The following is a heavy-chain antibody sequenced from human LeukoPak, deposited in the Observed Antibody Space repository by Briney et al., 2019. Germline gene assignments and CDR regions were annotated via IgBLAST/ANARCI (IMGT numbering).Heavy chain of an antibody. J-gene: IGHJ4*02. Sequence: QTGGSLRLSCAASGFTFSSYGMHWVRQAPGKGLEWVAFIRYDGSNKYYADSVKGRFTISRDNSKNTLYLQMNSLRAEDTAVYYCAKDGRLWFPYYFDYWGQGTLVTVSS. CDR1: GFTFSSYG. V-gene: IGHV3-30*02. CDR3: AKDGRLWFPYYFDY. CDR2: IRYDGSNK. D-gene: IGHD5-18*01.